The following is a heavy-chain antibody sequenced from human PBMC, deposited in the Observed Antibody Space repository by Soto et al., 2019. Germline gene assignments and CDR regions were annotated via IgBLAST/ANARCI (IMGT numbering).Heavy chain of an antibody. V-gene: IGHV2-5*01. CDR3: AHRGVDVSLDY. Sequence: QITLKESGPTLVKPTQTLTLTCTFSGFSLSSSGVGVGWIRQPPGKALEWLALIYWNDDKRYSPSLKSRLTITKDTSKNRVVLTMTTMDPVDTAAYYCAHRGVDVSLDYWGQGTLVTVSS. CDR2: IYWNDDK. J-gene: IGHJ4*02. D-gene: IGHD2-2*01. CDR1: GFSLSSSGVG.